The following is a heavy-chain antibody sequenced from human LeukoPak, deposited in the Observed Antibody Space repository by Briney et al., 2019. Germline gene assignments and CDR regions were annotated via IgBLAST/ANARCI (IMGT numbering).Heavy chain of an antibody. CDR1: GFTFSSYG. CDR2: ISYDGSNK. V-gene: IGHV3-30*03. CDR3: AREYDSSGYYHTSGWFDP. D-gene: IGHD3-22*01. J-gene: IGHJ5*02. Sequence: GRSLRLSCAASGFTFSSYGMHWVRQAPGKGLEWVAVISYDGSNKYYVDSVKGRFTISRDNAKNSLYLQRNSLRAEDTAVYYCAREYDSSGYYHTSGWFDPWGQGTLVTVSS.